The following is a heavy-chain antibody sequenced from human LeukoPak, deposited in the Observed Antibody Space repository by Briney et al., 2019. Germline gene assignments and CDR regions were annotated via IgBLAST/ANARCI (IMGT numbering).Heavy chain of an antibody. V-gene: IGHV3-66*01. Sequence: GGSLRLSCAASGFTVSSNYMSWVRQAPGKGLEWVSVIYSGGSTYYADSVKGRFTISRDNAKNSLYLQMNSLRAEDTAVYYCARASITLGSAFDIWGQGTMVTVSS. CDR2: IYSGGST. J-gene: IGHJ3*02. CDR3: ARASITLGSAFDI. D-gene: IGHD3-10*01. CDR1: GFTVSSNY.